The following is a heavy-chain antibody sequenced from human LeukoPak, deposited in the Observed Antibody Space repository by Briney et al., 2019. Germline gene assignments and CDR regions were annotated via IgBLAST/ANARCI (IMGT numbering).Heavy chain of an antibody. J-gene: IGHJ4*02. V-gene: IGHV3-49*04. CDR1: GFTFGDYA. CDR3: TRVTYYYDNSGYFHFDS. D-gene: IGHD3-22*01. Sequence: QSGGSLRLSCTTPGFTFGDYAMSWVRQAPGKGLEWVSFIRRKAHGGTTEYAASVKGRFSSSRDDSKSIAYLQMNSLKTEDTAVYFCTRVTYYYDNSGYFHFDSWRQGSLVTVSS. CDR2: IRRKAHGGTT.